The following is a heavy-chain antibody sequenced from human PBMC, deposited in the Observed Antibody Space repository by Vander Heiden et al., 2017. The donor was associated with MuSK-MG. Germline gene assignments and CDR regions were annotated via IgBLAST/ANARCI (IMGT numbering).Heavy chain of an antibody. J-gene: IGHJ6*03. D-gene: IGHD3-22*01. V-gene: IGHV1-69*01. CDR2: IIPIFGTA. CDR1: GGTFSSYA. Sequence: QVQLVQSGAEVKKPGSSVKVSSMALGGTFSSYAISWVRQAPGQGLEWMGGIIPIFGTANYAQKFQGRVTITADESTSTAYMELSSLRSEDTAVYYCARDPPNLDHYYETGYYYYMDVWGKETTVTVSS. CDR3: ARDPPNLDHYYETGYYYYMDV.